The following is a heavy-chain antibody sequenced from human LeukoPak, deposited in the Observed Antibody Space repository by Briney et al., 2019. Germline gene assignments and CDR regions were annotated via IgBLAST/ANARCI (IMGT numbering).Heavy chain of an antibody. Sequence: GGSLRLSCAASGFTFSSYSMNWVRQAPGKGLEWVPSISSSSSYIYYADSVKGRFTISRDNAKNSLYLQMNSLRAEDTAVYYCARDLGDGYNYPHDYWGQGTLVTVSS. CDR1: GFTFSSYS. V-gene: IGHV3-21*01. CDR3: ARDLGDGYNYPHDY. J-gene: IGHJ4*02. D-gene: IGHD5-24*01. CDR2: ISSSSSYI.